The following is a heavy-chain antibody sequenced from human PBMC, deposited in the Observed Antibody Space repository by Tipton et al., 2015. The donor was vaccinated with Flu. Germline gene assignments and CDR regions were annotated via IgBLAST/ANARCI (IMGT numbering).Heavy chain of an antibody. CDR1: GASISSESYY. CDR2: IYSSGST. CDR3: ARVGGDYRDTSGFIPWFDL. D-gene: IGHD3-22*01. Sequence: TLSLTCTVSGASISSESYYWGWIRQPPGKGLEWIGCIYSSGSTYYNPSLKSRVTISVDTSKNRFSLRLSSVTAADTAVYYCARVGGDYRDTSGFIPWFDLWGQGTLVTVSS. V-gene: IGHV4-39*07. J-gene: IGHJ5*02.